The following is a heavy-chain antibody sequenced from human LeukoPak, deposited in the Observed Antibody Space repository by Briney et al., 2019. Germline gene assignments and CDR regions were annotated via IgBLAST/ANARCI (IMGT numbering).Heavy chain of an antibody. J-gene: IGHJ4*02. Sequence: GGSLRHSCAASGFTVSSDYMNWVRQAPGKGLEWVSVIYSGGNTYYADSVKGRFTFSRDTSKNTVYLQMNSLRAEDTAVYFCARSLSSNLRCENWGQGILVIVSS. CDR3: ARSLSSNLRCEN. D-gene: IGHD1-14*01. CDR1: GFTVSSDY. CDR2: IYSGGNT. V-gene: IGHV3-66*01.